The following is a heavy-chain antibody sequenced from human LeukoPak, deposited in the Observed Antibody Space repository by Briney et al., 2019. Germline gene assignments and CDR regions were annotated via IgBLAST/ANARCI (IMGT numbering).Heavy chain of an antibody. CDR3: ATGEFYFDF. D-gene: IGHD3-16*01. CDR2: ISDSGHST. Sequence: GGSLRLSCAAAGFTFTNYDMSWVRQAPGKGLEWVSTISDSGHSTSYADSVKGRFTISRDNSKNTLYLQMNSLRAEDTALYYCATGEFYFDFWGQGTLVTVSS. V-gene: IGHV3-23*01. CDR1: GFTFTNYD. J-gene: IGHJ4*02.